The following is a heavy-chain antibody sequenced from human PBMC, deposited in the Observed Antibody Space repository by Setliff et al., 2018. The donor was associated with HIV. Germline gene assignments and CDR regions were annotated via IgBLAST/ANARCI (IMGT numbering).Heavy chain of an antibody. CDR1: GGPINSGGYS. V-gene: IGHV4-61*08. CDR2: IYPTGIT. CDR3: ARAGYYGSTSYWEYFQH. J-gene: IGHJ1*01. Sequence: KPSETLSLTCAVSGGPINSGGYSWSWIRQPPGKGLEWIGNIYPTGITNYNPSLKSRVTVSVDTSKNQFSLKLSSVTAADTAVYYCARAGYYGSTSYWEYFQHWGQGTLVTVSS. D-gene: IGHD3-22*01.